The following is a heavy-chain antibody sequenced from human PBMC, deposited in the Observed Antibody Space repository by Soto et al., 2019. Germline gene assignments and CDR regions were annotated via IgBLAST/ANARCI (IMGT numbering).Heavy chain of an antibody. V-gene: IGHV1-69*01. CDR1: GGTFSSYA. Sequence: QVQLVQSGAEVKKPGSSVKVSCKASGGTFSSYAISWVRQAPGQGLEWMGGIIPIFGTANYAQKFQGRVTITAYESTSTAYMELSSLRSEDTAVYYCAREEEDIVVVVAASKTRGAFDIWGQGTMVTVSS. CDR2: IIPIFGTA. J-gene: IGHJ3*02. D-gene: IGHD2-15*01. CDR3: AREEEDIVVVVAASKTRGAFDI.